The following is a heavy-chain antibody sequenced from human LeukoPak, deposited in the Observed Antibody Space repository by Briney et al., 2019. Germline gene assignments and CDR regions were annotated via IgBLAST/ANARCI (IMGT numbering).Heavy chain of an antibody. V-gene: IGHV1-69*01. CDR2: IIPIFGTA. Sequence: SVKVSCKASGGTFSSYAISWVRQAPGQGLEWMGGIIPIFGTANYAQKFQGRGTITADESTSTAYMELSSLRSEDTAVYYCARRPQKNIVVVPAAHNSYYYYYGMDVWGQGTTVTVSS. D-gene: IGHD2-2*01. J-gene: IGHJ6*02. CDR3: ARRPQKNIVVVPAAHNSYYYYYGMDV. CDR1: GGTFSSYA.